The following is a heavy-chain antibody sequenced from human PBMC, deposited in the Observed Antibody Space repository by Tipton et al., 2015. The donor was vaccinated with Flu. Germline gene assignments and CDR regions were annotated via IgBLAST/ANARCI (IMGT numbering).Heavy chain of an antibody. CDR3: ARRTFSNYVSEPKNWFDL. CDR2: THYTDSP. V-gene: IGHV4-59*08. D-gene: IGHD4-11*01. CDR1: GASITGHH. Sequence: TLSLTCSVSGASITGHHWNWFRQSPGKGLEWIGYTHYTDSPKYNPSLKGRITMSIDRSNVQFSLRLTSVTAADTAVYFCARRTFSNYVSEPKNWFDLWGQGTLVTVSS. J-gene: IGHJ5*02.